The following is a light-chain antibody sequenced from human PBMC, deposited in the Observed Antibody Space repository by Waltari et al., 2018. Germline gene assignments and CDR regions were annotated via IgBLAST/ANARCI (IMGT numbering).Light chain of an antibody. V-gene: IGKV3-11*01. J-gene: IGKJ5*01. Sequence: IVLTQSPVTLSLAPGERATLSCWASQSVGSSFAWYQQKPGQAPRLLMYDASNRATGVPARFNGSGSGTDFTLTIISLQSEDSAVYYCQQRSNWPPITFGQGTRLEIK. CDR2: DAS. CDR1: QSVGSS. CDR3: QQRSNWPPIT.